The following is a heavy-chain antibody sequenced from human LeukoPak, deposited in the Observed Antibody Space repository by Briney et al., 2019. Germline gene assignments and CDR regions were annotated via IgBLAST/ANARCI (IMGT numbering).Heavy chain of an antibody. CDR2: ISGSGGST. D-gene: IGHD3-22*01. J-gene: IGHJ4*02. V-gene: IGHV3-23*01. CDR1: GFTFSSYA. CDR3: AKASAMIVVVSKHFDY. Sequence: GGSLRLSCAASGFTFSSYAMSWVRQAPGNGLEWVSAISGSGGSTYYADSVKARFTISSDNSKNTLYLQMNSLRAEDTAVYYCAKASAMIVVVSKHFDYWGQGTLVTVSS.